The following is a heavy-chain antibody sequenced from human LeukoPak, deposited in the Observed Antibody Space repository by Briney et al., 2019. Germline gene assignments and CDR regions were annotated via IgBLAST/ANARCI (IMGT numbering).Heavy chain of an antibody. V-gene: IGHV4-4*07. CDR1: NGSMRSYY. CDR3: ARGFQGVYDY. CDR2: LFDTRKT. Sequence: PSETLSLTCTVSNGSMRSYYWTWNRQPAGKGLEWVGRLFDTRKTYYNPSLTNRVTMSIDMSRNQFSLRMTSVTAADTAVYYCARGFQGVYDYWGQGALVIVSS. D-gene: IGHD2-21*01. J-gene: IGHJ4*02.